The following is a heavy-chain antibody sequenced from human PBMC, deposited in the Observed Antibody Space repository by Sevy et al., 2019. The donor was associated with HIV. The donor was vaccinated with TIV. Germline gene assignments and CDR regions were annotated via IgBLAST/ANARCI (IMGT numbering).Heavy chain of an antibody. D-gene: IGHD3-22*01. CDR1: GFTFDDYA. V-gene: IGHV3-9*01. CDR2: ISWNSGSI. Sequence: GGSLRLSCAASGFTFDDYAMHWVRQAPGKGLEWVSGISWNSGSIGYADSVKGRFTISRDNAENSLYLQMNSLRAEDTALYYCAKDRYYDSSGPFDYWGQGTLVTVSS. J-gene: IGHJ4*02. CDR3: AKDRYYDSSGPFDY.